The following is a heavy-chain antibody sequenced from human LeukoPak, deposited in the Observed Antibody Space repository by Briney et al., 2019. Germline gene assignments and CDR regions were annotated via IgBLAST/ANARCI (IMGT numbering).Heavy chain of an antibody. V-gene: IGHV1-69*06. D-gene: IGHD6-19*01. CDR1: GGTFSSYA. CDR2: IIPIFGTA. CDR3: ARDRLAPGGRAFDI. Sequence: SVKVSCKASGGTFSSYAISWVRQAPEQGLEWMGGIIPIFGTANYAQKFQGRVTITADKSTSTAYMELSSLRSEDTAVYYCARDRLAPGGRAFDIWGQGTMVTVSS. J-gene: IGHJ3*02.